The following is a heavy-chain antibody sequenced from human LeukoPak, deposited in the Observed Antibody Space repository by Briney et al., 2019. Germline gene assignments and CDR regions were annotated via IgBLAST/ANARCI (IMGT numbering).Heavy chain of an antibody. Sequence: GGSLRLSCAASGFTFSSYAMSWVRQAPGKGLEWVSAISGSGGSTYYADSVKGRFTISRDNSKNTLYLQMNSLRAEDTAVYYCAKVTYYYDSSGYFHLSDAFDIWGQGTMATVSS. J-gene: IGHJ3*02. CDR3: AKVTYYYDSSGYFHLSDAFDI. D-gene: IGHD3-22*01. V-gene: IGHV3-23*01. CDR2: ISGSGGST. CDR1: GFTFSSYA.